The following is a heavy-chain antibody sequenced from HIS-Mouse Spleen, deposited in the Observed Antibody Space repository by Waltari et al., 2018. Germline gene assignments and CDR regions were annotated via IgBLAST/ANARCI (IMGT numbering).Heavy chain of an antibody. CDR2: KWYDGSNK. CDR3: ARDLVQTGEGY. Sequence: QVQLVESGGGVVQPGRSLRLPCSACGFTFSSYGVHWVRQAPGKGLEWVAVKWYDGSNKYYADSVKGRFTISRDNSKNTLYLQMNSLRAEDTAVYYCARDLVQTGEGYWGQGTLVTVSS. J-gene: IGHJ4*02. CDR1: GFTFSSYG. V-gene: IGHV3-33*01. D-gene: IGHD7-27*01.